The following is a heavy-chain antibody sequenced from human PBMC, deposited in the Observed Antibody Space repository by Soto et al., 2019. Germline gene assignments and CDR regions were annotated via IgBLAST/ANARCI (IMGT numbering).Heavy chain of an antibody. CDR2: IDRSGGTS. CDR1: GFTFRNYA. Sequence: SLRLSCAAAGFTFRNYAMGWVRQAPGKGLEWVSAIDRSGGTSYYADSVKGRFTISRDNAKNTLYLQMNSLRADDTAVYYCARGDCSAAGCYIHYYYGMDVWGQGTTVTVSS. J-gene: IGHJ6*02. D-gene: IGHD2-2*02. V-gene: IGHV3-23*01. CDR3: ARGDCSAAGCYIHYYYGMDV.